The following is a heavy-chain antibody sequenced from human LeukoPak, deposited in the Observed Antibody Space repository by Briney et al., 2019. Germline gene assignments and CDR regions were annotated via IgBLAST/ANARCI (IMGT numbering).Heavy chain of an antibody. Sequence: GASVKVSCKTSGYSFTTYGISWVRQAPGQGLEWMAWISGHNAKGNHAQKFQDRVTMTIDTSTGTGYMELRSLTSDDTAVYYCARKIYYYYYMDVWGKGTTVTVSS. V-gene: IGHV1-18*01. CDR1: GYSFTTYG. CDR3: ARKIYYYYYMDV. CDR2: ISGHNAKG. J-gene: IGHJ6*03. D-gene: IGHD1-14*01.